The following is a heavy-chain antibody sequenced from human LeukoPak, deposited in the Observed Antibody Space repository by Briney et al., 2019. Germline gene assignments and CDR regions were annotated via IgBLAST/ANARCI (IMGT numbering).Heavy chain of an antibody. CDR1: GFTFSDYC. D-gene: IGHD2-15*01. CDR2: ISSSGSTI. V-gene: IGHV3-11*01. CDR3: ARDADRYCSGGSCYSIDY. J-gene: IGHJ4*02. Sequence: GGSLRLSCAASGFTFSDYCMSWIRQAPGKGLEWVSYISSSGSTIYYADSVKGRFTISRDNAKNSLYLQMNSLRAEDTAVYYCARDADRYCSGGSCYSIDYWGQGTLVTVSS.